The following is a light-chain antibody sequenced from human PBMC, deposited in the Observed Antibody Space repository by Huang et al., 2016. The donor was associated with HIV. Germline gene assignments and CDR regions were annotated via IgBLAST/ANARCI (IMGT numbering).Light chain of an antibody. J-gene: IGKJ1*01. CDR2: GVS. CDR1: QGISSY. V-gene: IGKV1-9*01. CDR3: QQLNTYPRT. Sequence: IQLTQSPSSLSAFVGDRVPITCRASQGISSYLAWYQQKPGKAPKLLIYGVSTLQSGVPSRFSGSGSGTDFTLTISSLQPEDFATYYCQQLNTYPRTFGQGTKVEIQ.